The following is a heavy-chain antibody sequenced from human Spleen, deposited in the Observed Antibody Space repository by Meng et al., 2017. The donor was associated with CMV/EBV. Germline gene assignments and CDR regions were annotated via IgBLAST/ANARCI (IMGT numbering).Heavy chain of an antibody. V-gene: IGHV3-23*03. CDR2: IYSGGSTT. Sequence: GESLKISCAASGFTFTDYAMSWVRQAPGKGLEWVSVIYSGGSTTYYADSVKGRFTISRDNSKNTMYLQMNSLRAKDTAVYYCAKGDRYYYDSSGYPRGYYGMDVWGQGTTVTVSS. D-gene: IGHD3-22*01. CDR1: GFTFTDYA. J-gene: IGHJ6*02. CDR3: AKGDRYYYDSSGYPRGYYGMDV.